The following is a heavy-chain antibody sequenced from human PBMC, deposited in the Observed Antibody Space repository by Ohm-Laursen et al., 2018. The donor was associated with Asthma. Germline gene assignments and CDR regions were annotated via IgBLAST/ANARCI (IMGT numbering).Heavy chain of an antibody. V-gene: IGHV1-69*13. J-gene: IGHJ5*01. CDR2: IIPIFATA. CDR1: GGTLGTSV. D-gene: IGHD3-16*02. CDR3: SKCGGSCYRSSYNWFDS. Sequence: GASVKVSCKSLGGTLGTSVIGWVRQAPGQGLEWMGGIIPIFATANYAQKFQGRVTITADESTSTVYMEVSSLRSEDTAVYYCSKCGGSCYRSSYNWFDSWGQGTLVTVSS.